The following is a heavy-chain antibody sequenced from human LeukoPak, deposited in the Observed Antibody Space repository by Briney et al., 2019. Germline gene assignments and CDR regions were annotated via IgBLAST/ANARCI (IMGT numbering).Heavy chain of an antibody. V-gene: IGHV3-23*01. CDR1: GFTFSSYA. CDR2: ISGSGGTT. D-gene: IGHD3-10*01. J-gene: IGHJ4*02. CDR3: AKTMVRGVTIPFDS. Sequence: GGSLRLSCAASGFTFSSYAMSWVRQAPGKGLEWVSAISGSGGTTYYADSVKGRFTISRDNSKNTLYLQMNSLRAEDTALYYCAKTMVRGVTIPFDSWGQGTLVTVSS.